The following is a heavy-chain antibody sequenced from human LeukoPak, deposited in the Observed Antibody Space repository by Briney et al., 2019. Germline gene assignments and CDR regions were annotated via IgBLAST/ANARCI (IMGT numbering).Heavy chain of an antibody. Sequence: ASVKTSCKASGYTFTGYYMHWVRQAPGQGLEWMGWINPNSGGTNYAQKFQGWVTMTRDTSISTAYMELSRLRSDDTAVYYCARGSPRDYDILTGYYPIWGQGTLVTVSS. CDR2: INPNSGGT. V-gene: IGHV1-2*04. CDR3: ARGSPRDYDILTGYYPI. CDR1: GYTFTGYY. D-gene: IGHD3-9*01. J-gene: IGHJ4*02.